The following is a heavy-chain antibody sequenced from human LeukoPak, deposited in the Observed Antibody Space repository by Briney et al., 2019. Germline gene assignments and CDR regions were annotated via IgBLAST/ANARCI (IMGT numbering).Heavy chain of an antibody. Sequence: PSETLSLTCAVSGASIFRSNWWSWVRQPPGKGLEWIGQIFHSGSTSYSPSLKSRVTTSLDKSKNQFSLKLTSVTAADTAVYYCARESCSGGSCYYSWFDPWGQGTLVTVSS. D-gene: IGHD2-15*01. CDR2: IFHSGST. J-gene: IGHJ5*02. CDR3: ARESCSGGSCYYSWFDP. CDR1: GASIFRSNW. V-gene: IGHV4-4*02.